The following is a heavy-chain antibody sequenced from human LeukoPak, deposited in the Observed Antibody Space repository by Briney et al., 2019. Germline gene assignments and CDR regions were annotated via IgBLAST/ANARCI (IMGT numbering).Heavy chain of an antibody. J-gene: IGHJ5*02. CDR3: ARGSSYYDTSGYYNWFDP. CDR1: VGSISSGDYS. CDR2: IYYSGST. D-gene: IGHD3-22*01. V-gene: IGHV4-30-4*07. Sequence: SSETLSLTCTVSVGSISSGDYSWSWIRQPPGKGLEWIGYIYYSGSTYYSPSLKSRVTISVDTSKNQFSLKLSSVTAADTAFYYCARGSSYYDTSGYYNWFDPWGQGTLVTVSS.